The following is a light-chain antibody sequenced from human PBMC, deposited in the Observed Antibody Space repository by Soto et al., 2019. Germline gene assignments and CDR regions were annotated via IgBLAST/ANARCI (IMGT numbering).Light chain of an antibody. CDR2: AAS. Sequence: DIQMTQSPSSLSASVGDRVTITLRASQGISNWLAWYQQKPEKAPKSLIFAASSLQGGVPSRFSGSGSGTDFTLTIGSLQPEDFGTYYCQQYYSFPITFGQGTRLEI. CDR1: QGISNW. V-gene: IGKV1D-16*01. J-gene: IGKJ5*01. CDR3: QQYYSFPIT.